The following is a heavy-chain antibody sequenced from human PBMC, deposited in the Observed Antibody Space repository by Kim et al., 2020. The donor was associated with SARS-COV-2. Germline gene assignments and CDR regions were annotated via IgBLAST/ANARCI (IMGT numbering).Heavy chain of an antibody. J-gene: IGHJ6*03. Sequence: DSVKGRINISRDSSKNTLYLQMNSLRAEDTAVYYCAKTGELGFYYYYMDVWGKGTTVSVSS. V-gene: IGHV3-30*02. D-gene: IGHD1-26*01. CDR3: AKTGELGFYYYYMDV.